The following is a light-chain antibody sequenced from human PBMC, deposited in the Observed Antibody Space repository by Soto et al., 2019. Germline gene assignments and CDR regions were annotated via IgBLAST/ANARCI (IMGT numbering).Light chain of an antibody. CDR1: SSDVGGYYY. V-gene: IGLV2-14*01. CDR2: EVS. CDR3: SSYTTSGTPV. Sequence: QSALTQPASVSGSPGQSITISCTGTSSDVGGYYYLSWYQQNPGKAPKVMIYEVSNRPSGVSNRFSGSKSGNTASLTISGLQAEDEADYYCSSYTTSGTPVFGGGTKVTVL. J-gene: IGLJ3*02.